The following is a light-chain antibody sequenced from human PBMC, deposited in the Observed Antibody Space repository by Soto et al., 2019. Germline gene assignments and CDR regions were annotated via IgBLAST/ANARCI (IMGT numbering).Light chain of an antibody. J-gene: IGLJ2*01. CDR1: RSNIGAGYD. V-gene: IGLV1-40*01. Sequence: QSALTQPPSVSGAPGQRVTISCTGSRSNIGAGYDVHWYQQLPGTAPKFLIYGNSNRPSGVPDRFSGSKSGTSASLAITGLQAEDEADYYCQSYDSSLSGSVFGGGTKVTVL. CDR2: GNS. CDR3: QSYDSSLSGSV.